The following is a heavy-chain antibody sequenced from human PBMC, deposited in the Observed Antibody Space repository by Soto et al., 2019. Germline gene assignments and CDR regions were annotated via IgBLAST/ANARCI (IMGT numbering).Heavy chain of an antibody. Sequence: GASVKVSCKASGGTFSSYAISWVRQAPGQGLEWMGGIIPIFGTANYAQKFQGRVTITADESTSTAYMELSSLRSEDTAVYYCARGVGYYDFWSGPPPYALQYGMDVWGQGTTVTVSS. CDR2: IIPIFGTA. V-gene: IGHV1-69*13. CDR3: ARGVGYYDFWSGPPPYALQYGMDV. J-gene: IGHJ6*02. CDR1: GGTFSSYA. D-gene: IGHD3-3*01.